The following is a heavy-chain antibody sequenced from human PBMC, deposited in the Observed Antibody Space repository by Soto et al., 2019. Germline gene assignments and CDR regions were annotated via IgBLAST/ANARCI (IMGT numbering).Heavy chain of an antibody. D-gene: IGHD3-22*01. CDR3: AVGRHKTSGSNTWFDP. CDR2: ISDTGGGT. J-gene: IGHJ5*02. V-gene: IGHV3-23*01. CDR1: GVNFSSYA. Sequence: GGSLRLSCAASGVNFSSYAMNWVRQAPGKGLEWVSTISDTGGGTFYAGSVKGRFTISRDNSKNTLYLQMHSFRADDSAIYFCAVGRHKTSGSNTWFDPWGRGALVTVSS.